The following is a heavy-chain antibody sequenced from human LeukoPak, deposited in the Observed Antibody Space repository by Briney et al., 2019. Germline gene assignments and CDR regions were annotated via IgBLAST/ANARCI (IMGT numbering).Heavy chain of an antibody. V-gene: IGHV4-4*02. J-gene: IGHJ4*02. CDR3: ARDERKYYGSGTYSDY. Sequence: KPSETLSLTCAVSGGSISSNNWWSWVRQPPGKGLEWIGEIYHSGSTNYNPSLKSRVTISVDKSKNEFSLKLSSVTAADTAVYYCARDERKYYGSGTYSDYWGQGTLVTVSS. D-gene: IGHD3-10*01. CDR1: GGSISSNNW. CDR2: IYHSGST.